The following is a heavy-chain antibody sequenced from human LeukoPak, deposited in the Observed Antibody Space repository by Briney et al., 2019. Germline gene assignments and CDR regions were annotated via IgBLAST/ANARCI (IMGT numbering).Heavy chain of an antibody. Sequence: PSETVSLTCTVSGGSIRSYFWSWFRQPPGKGLEWIAYISNTGSTKYNPSLRSRVTISVDTSKNQFSLKLSSVTAADTAVYYCARAVGDYTFDYWGQGALVTVSS. J-gene: IGHJ4*02. V-gene: IGHV4-59*01. CDR1: GGSIRSYF. CDR2: ISNTGST. D-gene: IGHD4-17*01. CDR3: ARAVGDYTFDY.